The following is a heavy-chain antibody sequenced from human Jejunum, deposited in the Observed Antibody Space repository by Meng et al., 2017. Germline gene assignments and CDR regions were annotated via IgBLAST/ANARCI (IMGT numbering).Heavy chain of an antibody. D-gene: IGHD1/OR15-1a*01. CDR3: GRGDRGTIDY. J-gene: IGHJ4*02. Sequence: GESLKISCAASGFTFSSYAMRWVRQTPGKGLECVAVMSNDGSYKNYADSVKGRFTISGDTSKNTLYLQMDSLTAEDTAVYYCGRGDRGTIDYWGQGTLVTV. V-gene: IGHV3-30*01. CDR1: GFTFSSYA. CDR2: MSNDGSYK.